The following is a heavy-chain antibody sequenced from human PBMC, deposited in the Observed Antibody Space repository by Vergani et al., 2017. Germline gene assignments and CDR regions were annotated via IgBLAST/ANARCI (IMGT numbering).Heavy chain of an antibody. Sequence: QVQLVESGGGVVQPGGSLRLSCAASGFTFSSYGMHWVRQAPGKGLEWVAFIRYDGSNKYYAASVKGRFTISRDNSKNTLYLQMNSLRAEDTAVYYCAKDGPSSGXYLRKDYYYYGMDVWGQGTTVTVSS. CDR2: IRYDGSNK. V-gene: IGHV3-30*02. CDR3: AKDGPSSGXYLRKDYYYYGMDV. CDR1: GFTFSSYG. J-gene: IGHJ6*02. D-gene: IGHD6-19*01.